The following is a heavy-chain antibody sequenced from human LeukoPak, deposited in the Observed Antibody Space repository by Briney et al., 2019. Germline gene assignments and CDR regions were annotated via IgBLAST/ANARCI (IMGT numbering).Heavy chain of an antibody. CDR1: GFTFSDYY. D-gene: IGHD1-1*01. CDR3: ARERSQYI. V-gene: IGHV3-11*04. J-gene: IGHJ4*02. Sequence: GGSLRLSCAAPGFTFSDYYMSWIRQAPGKVLGWVSYISSIGSTTYYADSVKGRFTISRDNAKNSLYLQMNSLRAEDTVVYYCARERSQYIWGQETLVTVSS. CDR2: ISSIGSTT.